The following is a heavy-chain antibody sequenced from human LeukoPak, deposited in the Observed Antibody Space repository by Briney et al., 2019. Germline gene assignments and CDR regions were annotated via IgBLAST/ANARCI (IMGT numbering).Heavy chain of an antibody. J-gene: IGHJ4*02. V-gene: IGHV7-4-1*02. D-gene: IGHD3-10*02. Sequence: ASVKVSCKASGYTFTSYGMNWVRQAPGQGLEWKGWINTNTGNPTYTQGFTGRFVFSLDTSVSTAYLQISSLKAEDTAVYYCATLFVRGVRYFDYWGQGTLVTVSS. CDR1: GYTFTSYG. CDR3: ATLFVRGVRYFDY. CDR2: INTNTGNP.